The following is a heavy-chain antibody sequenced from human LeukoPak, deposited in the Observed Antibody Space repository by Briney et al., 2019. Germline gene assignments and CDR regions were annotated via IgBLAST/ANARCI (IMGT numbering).Heavy chain of an antibody. Sequence: GGSLRLSCAASGFTFSNYWVHWVRQAPGMGLVWVSRIKSDGSSTSYADSVKGRFTISRDNAKNTLYLQMNSLRAEDTAVYYCARGRVSPRNYYDTSGSYYMDVWGKGTTVTVSS. D-gene: IGHD3-22*01. CDR1: GFTFSNYW. CDR2: IKSDGSST. V-gene: IGHV3-74*01. CDR3: ARGRVSPRNYYDTSGSYYMDV. J-gene: IGHJ6*03.